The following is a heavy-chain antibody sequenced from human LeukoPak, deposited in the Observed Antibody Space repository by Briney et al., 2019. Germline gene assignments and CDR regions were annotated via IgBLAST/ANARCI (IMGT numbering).Heavy chain of an antibody. D-gene: IGHD3-10*01. CDR1: GGSISSYY. V-gene: IGHV4-4*08. Sequence: PSETLSLTCTVSGGSISSYYWSWIRQPPGKGLERIGRIYTSGSTNYNPSLKSRVTISVDTSKNQFSLKLSSVTAADTAVYYCARDGGRRFGELSVDYWGQGTLVTVSS. J-gene: IGHJ4*02. CDR2: IYTSGST. CDR3: ARDGGRRFGELSVDY.